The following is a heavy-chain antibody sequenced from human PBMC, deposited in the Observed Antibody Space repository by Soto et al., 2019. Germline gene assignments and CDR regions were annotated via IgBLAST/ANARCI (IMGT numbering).Heavy chain of an antibody. CDR2: INPNSGGT. CDR1: GYTFSDYY. D-gene: IGHD1-1*01. V-gene: IGHV1-2*02. Sequence: ASVKVSCKASGYTFSDYYIHWVRQAPGQGLEWMGWINPNSGGTKYAPKFQGGVTMTRDTSITTAYMELSRLRSGDTAVYYCAREQATATPEAVDFWGQGTLVTVSS. J-gene: IGHJ4*02. CDR3: AREQATATPEAVDF.